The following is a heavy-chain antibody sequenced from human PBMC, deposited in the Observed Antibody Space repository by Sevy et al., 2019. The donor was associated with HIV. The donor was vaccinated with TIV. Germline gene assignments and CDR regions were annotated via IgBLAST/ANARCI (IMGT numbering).Heavy chain of an antibody. V-gene: IGHV3-7*01. Sequence: GGSLRLSCAASGFSFSTYWMTWVRQAPGKGLEWVATMNQDGTERDYVDSVKGRFTISRDNTKTSLFLQMSSLSAEDTVVYYCVGGGLGVFSYSLDCWGQGTLVTVSS. J-gene: IGHJ4*02. D-gene: IGHD3-16*01. CDR2: MNQDGTER. CDR3: VGGGLGVFSYSLDC. CDR1: GFSFSTYW.